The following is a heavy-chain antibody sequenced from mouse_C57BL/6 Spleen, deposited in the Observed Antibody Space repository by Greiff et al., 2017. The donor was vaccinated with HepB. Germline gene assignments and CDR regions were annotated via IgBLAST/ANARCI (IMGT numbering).Heavy chain of an antibody. CDR1: GYTFTSYD. CDR3: ARPYGSSPYWYFDV. V-gene: IGHV1-85*01. Sequence: ESGPELVKPGASVKLSCKASGYTFTSYDINWVKQRPGQGLEWIGWIYPRDGSTKYNEKFKGKATLTVDTSSSTAYMELHSLTSEDSAVYFCARPYGSSPYWYFDVWGTGTTVTVSS. D-gene: IGHD1-1*01. J-gene: IGHJ1*03. CDR2: IYPRDGST.